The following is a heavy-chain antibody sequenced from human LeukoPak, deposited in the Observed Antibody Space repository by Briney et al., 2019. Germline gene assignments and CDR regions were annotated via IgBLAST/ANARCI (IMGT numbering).Heavy chain of an antibody. CDR1: GFTFSDYY. CDR3: AREGGSFLRYFDS. D-gene: IGHD1-26*01. V-gene: IGHV3-11*06. CDR2: ISSSSSYT. J-gene: IGHJ4*02. Sequence: PGGSLRLSCAASGFTFSDYYMSWIRQAPGKGLEWVSYISSSSSYTNYADSVKGRFTISRDNTKNTLYLQMNSLRAEDTAMYFCAREGGSFLRYFDSWGQGTLVTVSS.